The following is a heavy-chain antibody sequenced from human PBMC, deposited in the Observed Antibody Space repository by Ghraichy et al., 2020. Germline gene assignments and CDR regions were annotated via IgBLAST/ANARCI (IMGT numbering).Heavy chain of an antibody. Sequence: GESLNISCVASGFTFSSYWMSWVRQAPGKGLEWVANIKHGRSEKWSVESVKGRFTVSRDDAKSSVYLQMNSLRAEDTAMYYCARSLSATASARMGVYYDYWGQGTLVTVSS. CDR3: ARSLSATASARMGVYYDY. CDR1: GFTFSSYW. V-gene: IGHV3-7*03. CDR2: IKHGRSEK. D-gene: IGHD3-16*01. J-gene: IGHJ4*02.